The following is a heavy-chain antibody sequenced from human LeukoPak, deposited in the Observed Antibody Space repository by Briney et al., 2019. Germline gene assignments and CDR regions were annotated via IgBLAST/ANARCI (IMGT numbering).Heavy chain of an antibody. Sequence: ASVKVSCKVSGNTLSELSMHWVRQAPGKGLEWMGGFDPEDEETIYAQKFQGRVTMTEDTSTDTAYMELTTLTSEDTAVYYCATSRRRVRFLVKGFWGQGTLVTVSA. CDR1: GNTLSELS. CDR2: FDPEDEET. D-gene: IGHD3-3*01. J-gene: IGHJ4*02. V-gene: IGHV1-24*01. CDR3: ATSRRRVRFLVKGF.